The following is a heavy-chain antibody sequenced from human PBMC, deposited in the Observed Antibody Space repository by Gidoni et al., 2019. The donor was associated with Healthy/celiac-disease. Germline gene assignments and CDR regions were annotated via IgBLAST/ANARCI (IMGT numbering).Heavy chain of an antibody. D-gene: IGHD4-17*01. CDR2: ISSSSSYI. CDR3: ARGGDYGDPNAAFDI. Sequence: EVQLVESGGGLVKPGGSLRLSCAASGFTFSSYSMNWVRQAPGKGLEWVSSISSSSSYIYYADSVKGRFTISRDNAKNSLYLQMNSLRAEDTAVYYCARGGDYGDPNAAFDIWGQGTMVTVSS. J-gene: IGHJ3*02. V-gene: IGHV3-21*01. CDR1: GFTFSSYS.